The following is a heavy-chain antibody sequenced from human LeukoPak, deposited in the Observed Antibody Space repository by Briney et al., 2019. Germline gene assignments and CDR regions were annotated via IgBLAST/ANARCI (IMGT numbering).Heavy chain of an antibody. Sequence: SETLSLTCTVSSGSFSSSSYFCGWIRQPPGMGLEWIATINYSGTTYYNPSLKSRVTTSVDTSRNQFSLGLNSVTAADTAVYYCARLRGGVQLWGDWGQGALVTVSS. CDR3: ARLRGGVQLWGD. CDR1: SGSFSSSSYF. D-gene: IGHD1-1*01. CDR2: INYSGTT. J-gene: IGHJ4*01. V-gene: IGHV4-39*01.